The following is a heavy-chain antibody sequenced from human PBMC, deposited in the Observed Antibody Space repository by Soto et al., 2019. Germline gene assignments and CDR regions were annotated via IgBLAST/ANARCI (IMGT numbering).Heavy chain of an antibody. Sequence: ASVKVSCKASGYRFTTYQMHWVRQAPGQGLEWMGTINPSGGSTSYAQRFQGRVTMTRDTSTSTVYMQLSSLRSEDTALYYCARGDSNGQDFWGQGTLVTVSS. CDR1: GYRFTTYQ. J-gene: IGHJ4*02. CDR2: INPSGGST. D-gene: IGHD2-21*01. CDR3: ARGDSNGQDF. V-gene: IGHV1-46*01.